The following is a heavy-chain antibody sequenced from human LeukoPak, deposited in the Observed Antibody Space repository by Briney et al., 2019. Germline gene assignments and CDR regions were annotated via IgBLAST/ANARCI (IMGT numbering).Heavy chain of an antibody. CDR1: GYTFTSYG. Sequence: SVKVSCKASGYTFTSYGIRWVRQAPGQGLEWMGRIIPILGIANYAQKFQGRVTITADKSTSTAYMELSSLRSEDTAVYYCARVALTVTTREGAFDIWGQGTMLTVSS. V-gene: IGHV1-69*04. CDR2: IIPILGIA. CDR3: ARVALTVTTREGAFDI. J-gene: IGHJ3*02. D-gene: IGHD4-17*01.